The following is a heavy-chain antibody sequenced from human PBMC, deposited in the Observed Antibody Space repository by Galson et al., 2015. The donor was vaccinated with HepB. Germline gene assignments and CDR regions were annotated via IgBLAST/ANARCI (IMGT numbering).Heavy chain of an antibody. D-gene: IGHD3/OR15-3a*01. J-gene: IGHJ6*02. CDR2: INPNSGDT. CDR3: ARVGLAAPIFFRAMDV. V-gene: IGHV1-2*06. CDR1: GYSFTDYY. Sequence: SVKVSCKASGYSFTDYYVYWVRQAPGQGLEWMGRINPNSGDTNYAQQFQGRVTMTGDTSIGTAFMELSRLRSDDTAVYYCARVGLAAPIFFRAMDVWGQGTSVTVSS.